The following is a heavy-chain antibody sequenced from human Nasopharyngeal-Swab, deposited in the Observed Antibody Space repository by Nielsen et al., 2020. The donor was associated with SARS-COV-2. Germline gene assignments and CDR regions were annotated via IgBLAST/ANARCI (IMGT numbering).Heavy chain of an antibody. D-gene: IGHD1-26*01. CDR2: IYPGDSDT. CDR3: ARLGTRPGWYFDL. J-gene: IGHJ2*01. Sequence: GGSLRLSCKGSGYSFTSYWIGWVRQMPGKGLEWMGIIYPGDSDTRYSPSFQGQVTTSADKSISTAYLQWSSLKASDTAMYYCARLGTRPGWYFDLWGRGTLVTVSS. CDR1: GYSFTSYW. V-gene: IGHV5-51*01.